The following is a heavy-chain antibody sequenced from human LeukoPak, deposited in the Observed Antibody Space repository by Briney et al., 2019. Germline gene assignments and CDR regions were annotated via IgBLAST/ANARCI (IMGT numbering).Heavy chain of an antibody. CDR1: GDSINNYY. V-gene: IGHV4-59*01. CDR3: ARAVHYSGTSDQYTGGWYYFDF. CDR2: INYSGSS. D-gene: IGHD3-10*01. Sequence: SETLSFTATVSGDSINNYYWSWIRQPPGKGLEWIGNINYSGSSNSNPSLKSRATISVDMSRKHFFLDLISVTAADTAVYYCARAVHYSGTSDQYTGGWYYFDFWGQGTRVTVSS. J-gene: IGHJ4*02.